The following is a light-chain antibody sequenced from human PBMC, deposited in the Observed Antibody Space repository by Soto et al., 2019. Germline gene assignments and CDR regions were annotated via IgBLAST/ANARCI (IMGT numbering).Light chain of an antibody. Sequence: EIVLTQSPGTLSLSPAERSTLSCSASQSVTSNSLAWFQQIPGQAPRLLIYGASNRATGIPDRFSGSGSGTDFTLTISRLEPEDFAVYYCQQYTGLPRTFGQGTKVDIK. CDR3: QQYTGLPRT. CDR2: GAS. CDR1: QSVTSNS. J-gene: IGKJ1*01. V-gene: IGKV3-20*01.